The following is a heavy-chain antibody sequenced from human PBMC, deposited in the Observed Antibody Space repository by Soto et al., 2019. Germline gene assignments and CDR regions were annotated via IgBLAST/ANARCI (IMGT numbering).Heavy chain of an antibody. CDR2: IIPIFGTV. Sequence: QVQLVQSGAEVKKPGSSVKVSCKASGGTFSNYALDWVRQAPGQGLEWMGGIIPIFGTVRHAQNFQGRVTITADESTATAYMELSRLRYEDTATYYCATGGERDYYEHSGWRWGQVTLGTVSS. V-gene: IGHV1-69*12. CDR3: ATGGERDYYEHSGWR. CDR1: GGTFSNYA. J-gene: IGHJ1*01. D-gene: IGHD3-22*01.